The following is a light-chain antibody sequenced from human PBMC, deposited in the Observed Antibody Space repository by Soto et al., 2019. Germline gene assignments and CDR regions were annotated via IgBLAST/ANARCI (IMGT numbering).Light chain of an antibody. CDR2: GAS. Sequence: EIVLMQSPATLSLSTGERATLSCRASQSVSSNLAWYQQKPGQAPRLLIYGASTRATGIPARFSGSGSGTEFTLTISSLQSEDFAVYYCQQYGGSPRTFGQGTKVDI. CDR1: QSVSSN. CDR3: QQYGGSPRT. J-gene: IGKJ1*01. V-gene: IGKV3D-15*02.